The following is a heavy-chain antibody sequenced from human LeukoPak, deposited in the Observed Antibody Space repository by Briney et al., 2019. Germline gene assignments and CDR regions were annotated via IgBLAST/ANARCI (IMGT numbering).Heavy chain of an antibody. J-gene: IGHJ4*02. D-gene: IGHD3-22*01. CDR1: GFTFSSYS. CDR3: ATPLDYYDRSDSHQGGD. CDR2: ISSSSSYI. Sequence: GGSLRLSCAASGFTFSSYSMNWVRQASGKGLEWVSSISSSSSYIYYADSVKGRFTISRDNAKNSLYLQMNSLRAEDTAVYYCATPLDYYDRSDSHQGGDWGQGTLVTVSS. V-gene: IGHV3-21*04.